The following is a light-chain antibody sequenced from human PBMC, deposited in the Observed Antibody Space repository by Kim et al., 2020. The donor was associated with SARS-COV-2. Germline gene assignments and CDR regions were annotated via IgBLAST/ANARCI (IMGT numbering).Light chain of an antibody. CDR3: CSYAGSRSYVV. J-gene: IGLJ2*01. Sequence: QSALTQPASVSGSPGQSITISCTGTSTDVGYYNLVSWYQQPPGKAPKLMIYEVSKRPSGVSNRFSGSKSGNTASLTISGLQAEDEADYYCCSYAGSRSYVVFGGGTQLTVL. CDR2: EVS. CDR1: STDVGYYNL. V-gene: IGLV2-23*02.